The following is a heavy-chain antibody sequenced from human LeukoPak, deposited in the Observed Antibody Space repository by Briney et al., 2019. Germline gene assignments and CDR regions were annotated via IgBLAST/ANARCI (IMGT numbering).Heavy chain of an antibody. J-gene: IGHJ4*02. Sequence: GGSLRLSCAASGLAVTRNYMSWVRQAPGKGLEWVSLTYAAGTPYYADSVKGRFTISSDSSKNTLYLQMDSLRADDTAVYYCAKAGGSYPPYDYWGQGTLVTVSS. CDR1: GLAVTRNY. CDR2: TYAAGTP. CDR3: AKAGGSYPPYDY. V-gene: IGHV3-53*01. D-gene: IGHD3-16*02.